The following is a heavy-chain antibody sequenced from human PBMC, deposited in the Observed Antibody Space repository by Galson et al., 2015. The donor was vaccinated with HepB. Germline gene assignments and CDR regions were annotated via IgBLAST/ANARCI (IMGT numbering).Heavy chain of an antibody. Sequence: SLRLSCAASGFTFSNYGMAWVRQAPGKGLEFVSALSASGNNKYYEDSVKGRFTISRDNSENTLSLQMNRLRVEDTAIYYCAKEGGPKLPFNFWGQGTLVTVSS. J-gene: IGHJ4*02. CDR3: AKEGGPKLPFNF. D-gene: IGHD1-7*01. V-gene: IGHV3-23*01. CDR1: GFTFSNYG. CDR2: LSASGNNK.